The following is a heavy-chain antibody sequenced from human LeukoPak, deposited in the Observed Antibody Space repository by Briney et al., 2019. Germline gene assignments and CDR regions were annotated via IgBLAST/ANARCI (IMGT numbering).Heavy chain of an antibody. V-gene: IGHV1-18*01. Sequence: GASVKVSCKASGYTFTSYGISWVRQAPGQGLEWMGWISAYNGNTNYAQKLQGRVTMTTDTSTSTAYMELRSLRSDDTAVYYCAIDLWQLCSGGSCEYYYYYGMDVWGQGTTVTVSS. D-gene: IGHD2-15*01. CDR1: GYTFTSYG. J-gene: IGHJ6*02. CDR2: ISAYNGNT. CDR3: AIDLWQLCSGGSCEYYYYYGMDV.